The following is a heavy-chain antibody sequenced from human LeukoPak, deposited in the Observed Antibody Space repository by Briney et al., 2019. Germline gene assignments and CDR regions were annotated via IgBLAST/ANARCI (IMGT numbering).Heavy chain of an antibody. CDR1: GYTFTSYD. J-gene: IGHJ3*02. V-gene: IGHV1-8*01. CDR3: ASLDYYDSSGFDAFDI. D-gene: IGHD3-22*01. Sequence: ASVKVSCKASGYTFTSYDINWVRQATGQGLEWMGWMNPNSGNTRYAQKFQGRVTMTRNTSISTAYMELSSLRSEDTAVYYCASLDYYDSSGFDAFDIWGQGTMVTVSS. CDR2: MNPNSGNT.